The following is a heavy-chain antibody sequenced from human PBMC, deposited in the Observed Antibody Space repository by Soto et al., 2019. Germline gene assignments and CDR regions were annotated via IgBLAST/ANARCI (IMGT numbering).Heavy chain of an antibody. D-gene: IGHD3-22*01. CDR3: ARDLYDSSGQTPIAWFDP. V-gene: IGHV1-69*06. J-gene: IGHJ5*02. CDR2: ILPIFGTA. CDR1: GGTFSSYD. Sequence: GASVKVSCKASGGTFSSYDISWVRQTPGQGLEWMGGILPIFGTANYAQKFQGRVTITADKSTSTAYMELSSLRSEDTAVYYCARDLYDSSGQTPIAWFDPWGQGTLVTVSS.